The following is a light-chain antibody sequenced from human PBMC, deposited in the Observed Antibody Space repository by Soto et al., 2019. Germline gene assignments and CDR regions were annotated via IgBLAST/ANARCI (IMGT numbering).Light chain of an antibody. CDR3: QQYGSSPIT. CDR1: QSVSSSY. J-gene: IGKJ5*01. Sequence: EIVLTQSPGTLSLSPGERATLSCRASQSVSSSYFAWYQQKPGQAPRLLIYGASNRATGIPDRFSGSESGTDFTLTISRLEPEDFAVYYCQQYGSSPITFGQGTRLEI. V-gene: IGKV3-20*01. CDR2: GAS.